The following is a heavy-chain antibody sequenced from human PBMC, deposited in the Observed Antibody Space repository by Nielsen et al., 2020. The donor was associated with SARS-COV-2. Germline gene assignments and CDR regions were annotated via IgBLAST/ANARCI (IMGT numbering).Heavy chain of an antibody. D-gene: IGHD3-10*01. V-gene: IGHV3-23*01. Sequence: GESLKISCAASGFSFSDFAIHWVRQAPGKGLEWVSTITASGDYTYYADSVKGRFTISRDVSQNTLYLQMNSLRAEDTALYYCAKRSGYGSGSILYWGQGTLVTVSS. CDR3: AKRSGYGSGSILY. J-gene: IGHJ4*02. CDR1: GFSFSDFA. CDR2: ITASGDYT.